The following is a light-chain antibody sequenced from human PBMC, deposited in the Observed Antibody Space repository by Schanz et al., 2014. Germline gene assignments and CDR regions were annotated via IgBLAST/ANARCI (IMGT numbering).Light chain of an antibody. J-gene: IGLJ3*02. V-gene: IGLV2-14*02. CDR3: SSYKSSSTWV. Sequence: QSALTQPASVSGSPGQSITISCTGTSSDVGSHNLVSWYQQYPGRAPKLMIYEDSTRPSGVSNRFSGSKSGSTASLTISGLQAEDEADYYCSSYKSSSTWVFGGGTKLTVL. CDR1: SSDVGSHNL. CDR2: EDS.